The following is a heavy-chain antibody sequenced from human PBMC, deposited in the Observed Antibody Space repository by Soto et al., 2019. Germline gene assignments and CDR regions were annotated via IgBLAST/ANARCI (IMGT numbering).Heavy chain of an antibody. D-gene: IGHD3-22*01. CDR2: IYYSGST. Sequence: PSETLSLTCTVSVGSISSSSYYWGWIRQPPGKGLEWIGSIYYSGSTYYNPSLKSRVTISVDTSKNQFSLKLSSVTASDTAVYYCARHPSLTYYYDSSGYYSSYYFDYWGQGTLVTVSS. V-gene: IGHV4-39*01. CDR1: VGSISSSSYY. CDR3: ARHPSLTYYYDSSGYYSSYYFDY. J-gene: IGHJ4*02.